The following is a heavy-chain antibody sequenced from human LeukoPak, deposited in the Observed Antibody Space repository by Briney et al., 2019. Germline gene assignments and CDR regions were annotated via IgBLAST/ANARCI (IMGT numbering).Heavy chain of an antibody. D-gene: IGHD6-13*01. V-gene: IGHV3-74*01. CDR1: GFTFSSFW. CDR2: LNSDGSRT. J-gene: IGHJ4*02. Sequence: GGSLRLSCAASGFTFSSFWMHWVRQAPGKGPVWVSSLNSDGSRTIYADSVKGRFTISRDNAKSTLYLQMSSLRVEDTAVYYCARGSKYSSSWYLDYWGRGTLVAVSS. CDR3: ARGSKYSSSWYLDY.